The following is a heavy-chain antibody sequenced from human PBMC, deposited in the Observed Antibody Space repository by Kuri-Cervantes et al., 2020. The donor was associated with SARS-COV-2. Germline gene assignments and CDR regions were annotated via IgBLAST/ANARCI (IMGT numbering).Heavy chain of an antibody. CDR2: IYPGDSDT. Sequence: GESLKISCKGSGYTFNNYWIGWVRQMPGKGLEWMGIIYPGDSDTRYSPSFQGQVTISADKSISTAFLQWSSLKASDTAMYYCARRAYGEQVDYYYMDVWGKGTTVTVSS. CDR3: ARRAYGEQVDYYYMDV. V-gene: IGHV5-51*01. CDR1: GYTFNNYW. D-gene: IGHD4-17*01. J-gene: IGHJ6*03.